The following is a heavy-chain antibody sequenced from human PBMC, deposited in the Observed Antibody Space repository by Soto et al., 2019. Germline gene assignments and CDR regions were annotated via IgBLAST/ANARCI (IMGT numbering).Heavy chain of an antibody. CDR1: GGTFSSYA. V-gene: IGHV1-69*13. Sequence: AASVKVSCKASGGTFSSYAISWVRQAPGQGLEWMGGIIPIFGTANYAQKFQGRVTITADESTSTAYMELSSLRSEDTAVYYCARDREDSSGYYLAFDIWGQGTMVTVSS. J-gene: IGHJ3*02. CDR2: IIPIFGTA. D-gene: IGHD3-22*01. CDR3: ARDREDSSGYYLAFDI.